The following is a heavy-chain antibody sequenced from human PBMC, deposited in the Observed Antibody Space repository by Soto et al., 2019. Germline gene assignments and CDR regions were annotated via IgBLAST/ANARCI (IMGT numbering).Heavy chain of an antibody. D-gene: IGHD6-19*01. V-gene: IGHV4-59*08. J-gene: IGHJ4*02. CDR3: ARAVGDPLYYLDY. Sequence: QVQLQESGPGLVRPSEPLSLTCTVSSDSISSYYWIWIRQSPGKGLEWIGYTDYSGNTNYNPSLKSRVTISGDTSKHQFSLRLSSVTAADTAVYYCARAVGDPLYYLDYWGQGTLVTVSS. CDR2: TDYSGNT. CDR1: SDSISSYY.